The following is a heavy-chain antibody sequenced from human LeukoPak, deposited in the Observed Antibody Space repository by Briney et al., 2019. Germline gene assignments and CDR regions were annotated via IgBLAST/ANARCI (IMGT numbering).Heavy chain of an antibody. Sequence: SETLSLTCSVSDDSITMYYWTWIRQPPGKGLEWIGYVDHTGSTNFNPSLNGRVSISRDTTKNLFSLRLRSVTAADTAVYFCARGRVSSSTWCSTYYYYFYMDVWGKGTTVTVSS. CDR2: VDHTGST. V-gene: IGHV4-59*01. CDR1: DDSITMYY. CDR3: ARGRVSSSTWCSTYYYYFYMDV. D-gene: IGHD2-15*01. J-gene: IGHJ6*03.